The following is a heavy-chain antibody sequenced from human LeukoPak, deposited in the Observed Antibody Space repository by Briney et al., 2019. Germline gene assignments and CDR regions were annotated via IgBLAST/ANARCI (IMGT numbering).Heavy chain of an antibody. J-gene: IGHJ3*02. CDR2: ISGSGGST. CDR1: GFTFSSYA. D-gene: IGHD3-22*01. CDR3: ARDSRDPLITMMPKWSLRSADAFDI. Sequence: GGSLRLSCAASGFTFSSYAMSWVRQAPGKGLEWVSAISGSGGSTYYADSVKGRFTISRDNSKNTLYLQMNGLRAEDTAVYYCARDSRDPLITMMPKWSLRSADAFDIWGQGTMVTVSS. V-gene: IGHV3-23*01.